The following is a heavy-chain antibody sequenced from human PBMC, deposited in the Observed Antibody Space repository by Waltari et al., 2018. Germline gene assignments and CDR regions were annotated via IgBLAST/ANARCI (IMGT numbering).Heavy chain of an antibody. CDR1: SYY. D-gene: IGHD4-17*01. CDR3: ASNTYGDYARRAFDI. Sequence: SYYMHWVRQAPGQGLEWMGIINPSGGSTSYAQKFQGRVTMTRDTSTSTVYMELSSLRSEDTAVYYCASNTYGDYARRAFDIWGQGTMVTVSS. J-gene: IGHJ3*02. CDR2: INPSGGST. V-gene: IGHV1-46*01.